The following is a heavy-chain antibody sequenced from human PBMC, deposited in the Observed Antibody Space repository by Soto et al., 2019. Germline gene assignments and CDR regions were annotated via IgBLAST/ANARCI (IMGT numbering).Heavy chain of an antibody. J-gene: IGHJ6*03. D-gene: IGHD6-6*01. CDR1: GFAFSSYS. V-gene: IGHV3-21*01. CDR3: ARSPLWSIAAPYYYYMDL. Sequence: EVQLVESGGGLVKPGGSLRLSCADAGFAFSSYSMNWVRQAPWQGLEWVSSISSSSSYIYYAASVKGRFTISRDNAKNSLYLQVSRLRAEDRAVYYCARSPLWSIAAPYYYYMDLWGKGTTVAVSS. CDR2: ISSSSSYI.